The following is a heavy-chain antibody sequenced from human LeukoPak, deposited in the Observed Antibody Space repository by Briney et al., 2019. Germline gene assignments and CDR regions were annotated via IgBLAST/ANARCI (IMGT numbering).Heavy chain of an antibody. CDR3: ASSGSSMGYYGMDV. J-gene: IGHJ6*02. Sequence: ASVKVSCKASGYTFTGYYMHWVRQAPGQGLEWMGWINPNSGGTNYAQKFQGWVTMTRDTSISTAYMELSRLRSDDTAVYYCASSGSSMGYYGMDVWGQGTTVTVSS. CDR2: INPNSGGT. V-gene: IGHV1-2*04. CDR1: GYTFTGYY. D-gene: IGHD2-15*01.